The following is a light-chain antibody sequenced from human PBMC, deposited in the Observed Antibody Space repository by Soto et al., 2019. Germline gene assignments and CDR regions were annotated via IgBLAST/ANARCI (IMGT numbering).Light chain of an antibody. V-gene: IGKV2D-29*01. CDR1: QSLLYSDGKTY. J-gene: IGKJ5*01. CDR3: MQRTHVPIS. CDR2: DVS. Sequence: DIVVTQTPLSLSVTPGQPASMSCKSSQSLLYSDGKTYLYWYLQRPGQPPQLLIYDVSNRFSGVPDRFSGSGSVTDFTLKISRVEAEDGGVDYCMQRTHVPISFGQRTRLEIK.